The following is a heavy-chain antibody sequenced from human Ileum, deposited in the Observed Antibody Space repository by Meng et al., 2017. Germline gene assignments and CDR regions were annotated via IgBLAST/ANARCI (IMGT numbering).Heavy chain of an antibody. Sequence: GESLKISCTASGFTFGDYAMSWVRQAPGKGLEWVGFIRSKAYGGTTEYAASVKGRFTISRDDSKSIAYLQMNSLKTEDTAVYYCTRGLERRAWPHAFDIWGQGTMVTVSS. CDR2: IRSKAYGGTT. CDR3: TRGLERRAWPHAFDI. CDR1: GFTFGDYA. J-gene: IGHJ3*02. D-gene: IGHD1-1*01. V-gene: IGHV3-49*04.